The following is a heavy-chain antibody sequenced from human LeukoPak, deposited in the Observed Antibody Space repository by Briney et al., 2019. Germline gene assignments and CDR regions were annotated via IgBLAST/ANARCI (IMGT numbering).Heavy chain of an antibody. CDR3: TTETGYGDLDY. J-gene: IGHJ4*02. CDR1: GFTVSNNY. D-gene: IGHD4-17*01. Sequence: PGGSLRLSCAASGFTVSNNYMRCVRQAPGKGLEWVSLIYSGGATFYADAVKGRFTTSRDDSKNTLYLQMNSLKTEDTAVYYCTTETGYGDLDYWGQGTLVTVSS. CDR2: IYSGGAT. V-gene: IGHV3-66*01.